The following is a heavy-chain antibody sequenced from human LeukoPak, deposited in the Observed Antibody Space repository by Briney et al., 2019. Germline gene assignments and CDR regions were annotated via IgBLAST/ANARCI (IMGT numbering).Heavy chain of an antibody. CDR2: IYHSGST. CDR1: GGSISSSNW. CDR3: ARVYYDSSGYPTTFDY. V-gene: IGHV4-4*02. J-gene: IGHJ4*02. D-gene: IGHD3-22*01. Sequence: SETLSLTCAVSGGSISSSNWWSWVRQPPGKGLEWIGEIYHSGSTNYNPSLKSRVTISVDTSKNQFSLKLSSVTAADTAVYYCARVYYDSSGYPTTFDYWGQGTLVTVSS.